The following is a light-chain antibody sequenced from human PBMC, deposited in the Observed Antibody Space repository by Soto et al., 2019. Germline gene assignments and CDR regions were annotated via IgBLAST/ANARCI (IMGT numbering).Light chain of an antibody. V-gene: IGLV1-51*01. J-gene: IGLJ1*01. CDR3: CSKTSSITYV. CDR1: SSNIGNNY. CDR2: EVS. Sequence: QSVLTQPPSVSAAPGQKVTICCSGSSSNIGNNYVSWYQQLPGTAPKLVIYEVSNRPSGVSNRFSGSKSGNTASLTISGLQADDEADYYCCSKTSSITYVFGSGTKLTVL.